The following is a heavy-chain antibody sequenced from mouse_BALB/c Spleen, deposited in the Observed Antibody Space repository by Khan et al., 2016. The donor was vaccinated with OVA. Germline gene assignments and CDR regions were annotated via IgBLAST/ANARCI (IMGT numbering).Heavy chain of an antibody. D-gene: IGHD1-1*01. CDR2: VSTGGHYT. CDR3: ARLAYYYGSEGIAY. V-gene: IGHV5-6*01. CDR1: GFTFSTYG. J-gene: IGHJ3*01. Sequence: EVELVESGGDVVKPGGSLKLSCAASGFTFSTYGMSWVRQTPDKRLEWVATVSTGGHYTYYPDTVKGRFTISRDNAKNTLYLQMSSLKSEDTAIFYWARLAYYYGSEGIAYWGQGTPVTVSA.